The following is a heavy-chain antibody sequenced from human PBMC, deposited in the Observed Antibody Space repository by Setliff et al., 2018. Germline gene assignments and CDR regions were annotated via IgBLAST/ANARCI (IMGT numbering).Heavy chain of an antibody. J-gene: IGHJ4*02. D-gene: IGHD3-3*01. CDR1: GYSISSSSYY. CDR2: IYYSGST. Sequence: NPSETLSLTCAVSGYSISSSSYYWGWIRQPPGKGLEWIGSIYYSGSTYYNPSLKSRVTISVDTSKNQFSLKLSSVTAADTAVYYCARDRITIFGVVIPFDYWGQGTLVTVSS. CDR3: ARDRITIFGVVIPFDY. V-gene: IGHV4-39*07.